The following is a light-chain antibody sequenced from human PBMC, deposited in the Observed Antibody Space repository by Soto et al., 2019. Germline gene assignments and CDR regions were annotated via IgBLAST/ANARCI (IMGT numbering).Light chain of an antibody. CDR1: SSDVGGYNY. V-gene: IGLV2-11*01. CDR3: CSYAGSYTHYV. CDR2: DVS. Sequence: QSVLTQPRSVSGSPGQSVTISCTGTSSDVGGYNYVSWYQQHPGKAPKLMIYDVSKRPSGVPDRFSGSKSDNTASLTISGLQAEDEADYYCCSYAGSYTHYVFGPGTKLTVL. J-gene: IGLJ1*01.